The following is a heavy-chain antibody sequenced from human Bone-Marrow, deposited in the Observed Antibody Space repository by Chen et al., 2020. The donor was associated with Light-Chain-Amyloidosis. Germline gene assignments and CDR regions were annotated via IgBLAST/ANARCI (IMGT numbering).Heavy chain of an antibody. CDR2: IIPMFGRA. D-gene: IGHD3-3*01. V-gene: IGHV1-69*01. Sequence: QVQLVQSGAEVKKPGSPVKVSCRASGGTFNSYGVSWIRQAPGQGLEWMGWIIPMFGRAHYAQKFQGRVTMTADESTNTAYMELSRLGSEDTAVYYCARDETPIFGVVTYNWFDPWGQGTLVTVSS. J-gene: IGHJ5*02. CDR3: ARDETPIFGVVTYNWFDP. CDR1: GGTFNSYG.